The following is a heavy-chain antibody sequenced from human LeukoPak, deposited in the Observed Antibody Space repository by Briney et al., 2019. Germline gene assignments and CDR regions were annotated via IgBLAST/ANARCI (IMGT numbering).Heavy chain of an antibody. J-gene: IGHJ5*02. V-gene: IGHV1-69*06. Sequence: SVKVSCKASGCTFSSYAISWVRQAPGQGLEWMGGIIPIFGTANYAQKFQGRVTITADKSTSTAYMELSSLRSEDTAVYYCARAYFGVWGSYRYHNWFDPWGQGTLVTVSS. CDR1: GCTFSSYA. D-gene: IGHD3-16*02. CDR2: IIPIFGTA. CDR3: ARAYFGVWGSYRYHNWFDP.